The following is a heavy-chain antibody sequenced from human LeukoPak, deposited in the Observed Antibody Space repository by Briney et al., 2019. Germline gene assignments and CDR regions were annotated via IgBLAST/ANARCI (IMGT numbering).Heavy chain of an antibody. J-gene: IGHJ4*02. CDR3: ARKYCSSTSCYPNSDY. CDR2: IKQDGSEK. CDR1: GFTFSSYW. Sequence: GGSLRLSCAASGFTFSSYWMSWVRQAPGKGLEWVANIKQDGSEKYYVDSVKGRFTISRDNAKNSLYLQMNSLRAEDTAVYYCARKYCSSTSCYPNSDYWGQGTLVTVSS. D-gene: IGHD2-2*01. V-gene: IGHV3-7*03.